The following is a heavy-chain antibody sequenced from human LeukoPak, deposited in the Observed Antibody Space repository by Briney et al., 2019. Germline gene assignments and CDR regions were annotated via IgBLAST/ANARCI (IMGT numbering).Heavy chain of an antibody. Sequence: GGSLRLSCAASGFTFSSYWMHWVRQAPGKGLVWVSRINSDGGSTSYADSVKGRFAISRDNAKNTLYLQMNSLRAEDTAVYYCARGIGYTYGLGYWGQGTLVTVSS. J-gene: IGHJ4*02. V-gene: IGHV3-74*01. CDR2: INSDGGST. CDR3: ARGIGYTYGLGY. D-gene: IGHD5-18*01. CDR1: GFTFSSYW.